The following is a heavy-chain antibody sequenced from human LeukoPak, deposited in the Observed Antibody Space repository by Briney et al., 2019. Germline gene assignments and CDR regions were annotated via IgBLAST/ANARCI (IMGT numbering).Heavy chain of an antibody. CDR1: GRSFSGYY. D-gene: IGHD2-2*01. Sequence: SETLSLTCAVYGRSFSGYYWSWIRQPPGKGLEWIGEINHSGSTNYNPSLRSRVTISVDTSKNQFSLKLSSVTAADTAVYYCARGGGRCRSTCCYRGNWFDPWGQRTLVTVSS. CDR3: ARGGGRCRSTCCYRGNWFDP. CDR2: INHSGST. V-gene: IGHV4-34*01. J-gene: IGHJ5*02.